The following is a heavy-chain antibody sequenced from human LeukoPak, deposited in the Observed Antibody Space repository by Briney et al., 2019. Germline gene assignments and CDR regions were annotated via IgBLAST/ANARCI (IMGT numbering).Heavy chain of an antibody. V-gene: IGHV3-30*02. J-gene: IGHJ5*02. Sequence: PGGSLRLSCAASGFTFSSYGMHWVRQAPGKGLEWVAFIRYDGSNKYYADSVKGRFTISRDNAKNSLYLQMNSLRAEDTAVYYCARESETLLLGNWFDPWGQGTLVTVSS. CDR2: IRYDGSNK. D-gene: IGHD3-10*01. CDR3: ARESETLLLGNWFDP. CDR1: GFTFSSYG.